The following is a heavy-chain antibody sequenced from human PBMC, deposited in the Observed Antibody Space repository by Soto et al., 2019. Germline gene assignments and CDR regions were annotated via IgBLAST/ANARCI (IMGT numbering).Heavy chain of an antibody. Sequence: PGGSLRLSCAASGFTFDDYAIHWVRQAPGKGLEWVSGISWNSGSIGYADSVKGRFTISRDNAKNSLYLQMNSLRAEDTALYYCAKGPDYYDSSGYYLLHWGQGTLVTVSS. CDR3: AKGPDYYDSSGYYLLH. V-gene: IGHV3-9*01. D-gene: IGHD3-22*01. CDR1: GFTFDDYA. J-gene: IGHJ4*02. CDR2: ISWNSGSI.